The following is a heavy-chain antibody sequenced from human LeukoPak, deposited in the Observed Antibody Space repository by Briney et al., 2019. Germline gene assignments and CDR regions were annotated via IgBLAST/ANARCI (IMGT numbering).Heavy chain of an antibody. CDR2: IIPILGIA. V-gene: IGHV1-69*04. CDR1: GGTFSSYA. Sequence: ASVKVSCKASGGTFSSYAISWVRQAPGQGLEWMGRIIPILGIANYAQKFQGRATITADKSTSTAYMELSSLRSEDTAVYYCARIMNRPASGLPYFDSWGQGTLVTVSS. CDR3: ARIMNRPASGLPYFDS. J-gene: IGHJ4*02. D-gene: IGHD6-13*01.